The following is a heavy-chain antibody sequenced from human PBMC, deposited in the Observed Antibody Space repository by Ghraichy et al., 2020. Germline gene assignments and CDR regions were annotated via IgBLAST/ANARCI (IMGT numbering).Heavy chain of an antibody. D-gene: IGHD2-21*01. CDR2: ISGSGGST. CDR1: GFTFSSYA. CDR3: AKIKYLRWSDY. V-gene: IGHV3-23*01. J-gene: IGHJ4*02. Sequence: LSLTCAASGFTFSSYAMSWVRQAPGKGLEWVSAISGSGGSTYYADSVKGRFTISRDNSKNTLYLQMNSLRAEDTAVYYCAKIKYLRWSDYWGQGTLVTVSS.